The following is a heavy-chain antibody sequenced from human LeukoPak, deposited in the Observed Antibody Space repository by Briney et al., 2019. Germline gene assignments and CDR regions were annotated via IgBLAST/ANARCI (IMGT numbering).Heavy chain of an antibody. Sequence: ASVNVSCKASGYTFTGYYMHWVRQAPGQGLEWMGWINPNSGGTNYTQKFQGRVTMTRDTSISTAYMELSRLRSDDTAVHYCARDLDGDHTDYWGQGTLVTVSS. CDR3: ARDLDGDHTDY. V-gene: IGHV1-2*02. D-gene: IGHD4-17*01. CDR1: GYTFTGYY. CDR2: INPNSGGT. J-gene: IGHJ4*02.